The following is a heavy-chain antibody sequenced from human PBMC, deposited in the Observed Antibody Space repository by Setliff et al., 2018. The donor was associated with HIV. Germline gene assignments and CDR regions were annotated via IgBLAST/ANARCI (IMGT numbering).Heavy chain of an antibody. J-gene: IGHJ4*02. CDR2: IFYSAT. V-gene: IGHV4-59*11. CDR1: GGSMSSQY. Sequence: SETLSLTCTVSGGSMSSQYWSWVRQSPGKGLEWIGYIFYSATDYNPSLKSRVTMSIDTSKNQFSLNLRSVTAVDTAVYYCARLGGILTGTPVIDYWGQGTLVTVS. CDR3: ARLGGILTGTPVIDY. D-gene: IGHD3-9*01.